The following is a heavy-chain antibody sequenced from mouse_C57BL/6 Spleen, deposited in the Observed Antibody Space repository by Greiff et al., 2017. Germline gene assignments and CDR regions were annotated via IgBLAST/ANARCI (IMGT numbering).Heavy chain of an antibody. CDR3: ARVTTASYWYFDV. V-gene: IGHV1-39*01. Sequence: VQLQQSGPELVKPGASVKISCKASGYSFTDYNMNWVKQSNGKSLEWIGVISPNYGTTSYNPKFKGKATLTVDQSSSTAYMQLNSLTSEDSAVYYCARVTTASYWYFDVWGTGTTVTVSS. CDR1: GYSFTDYN. J-gene: IGHJ1*03. D-gene: IGHD1-2*01. CDR2: ISPNYGTT.